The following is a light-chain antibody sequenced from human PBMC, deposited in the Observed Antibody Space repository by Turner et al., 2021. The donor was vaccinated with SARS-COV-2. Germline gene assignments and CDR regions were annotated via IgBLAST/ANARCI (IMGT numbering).Light chain of an antibody. J-gene: IGLJ2*01. CDR1: SGSIASNY. V-gene: IGLV6-57*03. CDR3: QSYDSSNLV. CDR2: EYN. Sequence: NFMLTQPHSVSESPGKTVTISCTRSSGSIASNYVQWYQQRPGSAPTTVIYEYNQRPSGVPDRFSGSIDSSSNSASLTISGLKTYDEADYYCQSYDSSNLVFGGVTKLTVL.